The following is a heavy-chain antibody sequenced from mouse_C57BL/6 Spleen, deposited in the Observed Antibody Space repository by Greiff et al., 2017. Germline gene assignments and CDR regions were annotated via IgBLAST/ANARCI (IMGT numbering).Heavy chain of an antibody. D-gene: IGHD1-1*01. CDR3: ARRYYGSYYAMDY. J-gene: IGHJ4*01. CDR1: GFSLTSYG. CDR2: IWSDGST. V-gene: IGHV2-6*03. Sequence: QVQLKESGPGLVAPSQSLSITCTVSGFSLTSYGVHWVRQPPGKGLEWLVVIWSDGSTTYNSALKSRLSISKDNSKSQVFLKMNSLQTDDTAMYYCARRYYGSYYAMDYWGQGTSVTVSS.